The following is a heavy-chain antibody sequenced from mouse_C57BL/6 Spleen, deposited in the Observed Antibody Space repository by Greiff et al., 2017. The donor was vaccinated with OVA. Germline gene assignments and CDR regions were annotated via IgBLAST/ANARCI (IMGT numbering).Heavy chain of an antibody. V-gene: IGHV7-3*01. Sequence: EVKLVESGGGLVQPGGSLSLSCAASGFTFTDYYMSWVRQPPGKALEWLGFIRNKANGYTTEYSASVKGRFTISRDNSQSILYLQMNALRAEDSATYYCARGPYDYEDYAMDYWGQGTSVTVSS. CDR2: IRNKANGYTT. J-gene: IGHJ4*01. CDR1: GFTFTDYY. CDR3: ARGPYDYEDYAMDY. D-gene: IGHD2-4*01.